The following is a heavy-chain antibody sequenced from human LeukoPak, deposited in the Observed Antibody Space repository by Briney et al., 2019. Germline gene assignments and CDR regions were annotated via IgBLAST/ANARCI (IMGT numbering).Heavy chain of an antibody. D-gene: IGHD3/OR15-3a*01. CDR2: INHSGST. V-gene: IGHV4-34*01. CDR3: ARGLGLGSDY. J-gene: IGHJ4*02. CDR1: GGSFSGYY. Sequence: SETLSLTCAVYGGSFSGYYWSWIREPPGKGLEWIGEINHSGSTNYNPSLKSRVTISVDTSKNQLSLKLSSVTAADTAVYYCARGLGLGSDYWGQGTLVTVSS.